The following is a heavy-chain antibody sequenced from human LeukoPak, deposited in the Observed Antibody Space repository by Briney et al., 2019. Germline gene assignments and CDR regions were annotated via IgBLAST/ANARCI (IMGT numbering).Heavy chain of an antibody. CDR1: GDSISSGDYY. V-gene: IGHV4-61*02. Sequence: PSQTLSLACTVSGDSISSGDYYWSWIRQPAGKGLEWIGRISSSGSTNYNPSLKSRVTISVDTSKNQFSLKLSSVTAADTAVYYCARSLYYYGSDSFDIWGQGTMVTVSS. D-gene: IGHD3-10*01. J-gene: IGHJ3*02. CDR3: ARSLYYYGSDSFDI. CDR2: ISSSGST.